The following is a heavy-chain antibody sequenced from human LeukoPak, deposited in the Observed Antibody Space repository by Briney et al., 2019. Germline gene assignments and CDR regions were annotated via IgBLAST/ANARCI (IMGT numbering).Heavy chain of an antibody. Sequence: GGSLRLSCAASGFTFSSAWMTWVRQPPGKGLEWVGHIKSRTDGESTDYSAPVKGRFTVSRDDSKNTIYLQMNSLKTEDSAVYYCATEFYSNGYNYWGQGTPVTVSS. CDR3: ATEFYSNGYNY. D-gene: IGHD5-24*01. CDR1: GFTFSSAW. V-gene: IGHV3-15*01. J-gene: IGHJ4*02. CDR2: IKSRTDGEST.